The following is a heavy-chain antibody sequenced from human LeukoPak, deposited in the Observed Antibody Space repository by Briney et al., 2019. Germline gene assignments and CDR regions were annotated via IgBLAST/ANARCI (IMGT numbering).Heavy chain of an antibody. CDR1: GGSFSGYY. V-gene: IGHV4-34*01. D-gene: IGHD3-10*01. J-gene: IGHJ4*02. CDR3: ATTNVLLWFGELSKTAYFDY. CDR2: INHSGST. Sequence: PSETLSLTCAVYGGSFSGYYWSWIRQPAGKGLEWIGEINHSGSTNYNPSLKSRVTISVDTSKNQFSLKLSSVTAADTAVYYCATTNVLLWFGELSKTAYFDYWGQGTLVTVSS.